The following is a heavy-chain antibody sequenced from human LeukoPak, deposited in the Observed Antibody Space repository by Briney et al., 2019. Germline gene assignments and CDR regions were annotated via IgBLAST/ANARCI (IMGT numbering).Heavy chain of an antibody. D-gene: IGHD3-9*01. CDR1: GGSISSYY. CDR2: IYNSGIT. CDR3: ARHGDVRYFDWLKDGFDY. J-gene: IGHJ4*02. Sequence: SETLSLTCTVFGGSISSYYWSWIRKPPGKGLEWIGYIYNSGITNKNPFLKSRVTISGDTSKNQFFLKLSSVTAADTAVYYCARHGDVRYFDWLKDGFDYWGQGTLVTVSS. V-gene: IGHV4-4*09.